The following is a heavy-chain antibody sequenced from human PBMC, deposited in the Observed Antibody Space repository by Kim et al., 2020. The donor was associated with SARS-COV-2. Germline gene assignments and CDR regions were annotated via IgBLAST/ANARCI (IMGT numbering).Heavy chain of an antibody. CDR3: ARASSAYSSYAF. CDR2: INADNGNT. V-gene: IGHV1-3*01. CDR1: GYTFTSYV. J-gene: IGHJ4*02. D-gene: IGHD5-12*01. Sequence: ASVKVSCKASGYTFTSYVMHWVRQAPGQRLEWMGWINADNGNTKYSQKFQVRVTITRDTSASTAYMELSSLRSEDTAVYYCARASSAYSSYAFWGQGTLVTVSS.